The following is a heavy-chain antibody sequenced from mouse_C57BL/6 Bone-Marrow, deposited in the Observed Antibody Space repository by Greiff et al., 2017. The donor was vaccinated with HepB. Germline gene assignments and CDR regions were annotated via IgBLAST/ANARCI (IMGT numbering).Heavy chain of an antibody. CDR1: GYTFTSYW. CDR3: AAGYYGSSYDYFDY. J-gene: IGHJ2*01. D-gene: IGHD1-1*01. V-gene: IGHV1-64*01. CDR2: IHPNSGST. Sequence: QVQLQQPGAELVKPGASVKLSCKASGYTFTSYWMHWVKQRPGQGLEWIGMIHPNSGSTNYNEKFKSKATLTVDKSSSTAYMQLSSLTSEDSAVYYCAAGYYGSSYDYFDYWGQGTTLTVSS.